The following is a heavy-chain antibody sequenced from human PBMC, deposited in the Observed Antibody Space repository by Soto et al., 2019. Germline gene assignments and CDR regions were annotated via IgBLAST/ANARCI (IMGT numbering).Heavy chain of an antibody. CDR1: CGSISRGGYY. Sequence: TLSLACTFSCGSISRGGYYLSRIGHHRGSCLECIGYIDYSGSTYYSPSLKSRVTISADTSKNQFSLKVNSVTTEDTAVYYCVRATYFSDSSGYTRCFDYWGQGTLVTVSS. J-gene: IGHJ4*02. CDR2: IDYSGST. CDR3: VRATYFSDSSGYTRCFDY. V-gene: IGHV4-31*03. D-gene: IGHD3-22*01.